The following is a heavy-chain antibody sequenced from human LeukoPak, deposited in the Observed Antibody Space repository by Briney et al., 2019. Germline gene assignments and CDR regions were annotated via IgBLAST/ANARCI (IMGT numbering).Heavy chain of an antibody. CDR3: ARDGGATVGYDY. D-gene: IGHD1-26*01. J-gene: IGHJ4*02. Sequence: GGTLRLSCAASGFTVSSNYMSWVRQAPGKGLEWVSVIYSGGSTYYADSVKGRFTISRDNSKNTLYLQMNSLRAEDTAVYYCARDGGATVGYDYWGQGTLVTVSS. CDR1: GFTVSSNY. V-gene: IGHV3-53*01. CDR2: IYSGGST.